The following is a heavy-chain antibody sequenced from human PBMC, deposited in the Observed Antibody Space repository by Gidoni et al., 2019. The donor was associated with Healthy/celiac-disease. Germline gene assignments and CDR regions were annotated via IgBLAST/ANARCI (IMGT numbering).Heavy chain of an antibody. CDR3: ARQGSRWYGWFDP. CDR2: IYYSGSP. V-gene: IGHV4-39*01. CDR1: GGSMSSSGYY. D-gene: IGHD6-13*01. Sequence: QLQLQESGPGLVKPSETVSITCTVPGGSMSSSGYYWGRIRQPPGKGLEWIRSIYYSGSPYYNPALKSRVTITEDTSKNQFSLKLSSVTAADTAVYYCARQGSRWYGWFDPWGQGTLVTVSA. J-gene: IGHJ5*02.